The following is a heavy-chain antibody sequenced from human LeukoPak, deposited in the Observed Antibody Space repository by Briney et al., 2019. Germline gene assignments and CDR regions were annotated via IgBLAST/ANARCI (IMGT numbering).Heavy chain of an antibody. CDR2: IYYSGST. CDR3: ARLLAGTQAFDI. Sequence: SETLSLTCTVSGGSISSYYWSWIRQPPGKGLEWIGYIYYSGSTNYNPSLKSRVTISVDTSKNQFSLKLSSVTAADTAVYYCARLLAGTQAFDIWGQGTMVTVSS. D-gene: IGHD1-1*01. CDR1: GGSISSYY. V-gene: IGHV4-59*01. J-gene: IGHJ3*02.